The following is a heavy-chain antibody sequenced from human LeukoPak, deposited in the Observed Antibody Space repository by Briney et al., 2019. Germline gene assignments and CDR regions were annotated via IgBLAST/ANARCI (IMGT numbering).Heavy chain of an antibody. J-gene: IGHJ4*02. D-gene: IGHD1-26*01. V-gene: IGHV4-34*01. CDR2: INHSGST. CDR1: GGSIRSYY. Sequence: PSETLSLTCTVSGGSIRSYYWSWIRQPPGKGLEWIGEINHSGSTNYNPSLKSRVTISVDTSKNQFSLKLSSVTAAVTAVYYCARLTMKKWARSYYSAVPSTTFDYWGQGTLVTISS. CDR3: ARLTMKKWARSYYSAVPSTTFDY.